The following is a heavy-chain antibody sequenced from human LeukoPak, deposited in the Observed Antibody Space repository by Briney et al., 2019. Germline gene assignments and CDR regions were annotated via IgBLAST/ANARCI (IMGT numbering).Heavy chain of an antibody. J-gene: IGHJ4*02. V-gene: IGHV3-53*01. CDR1: GFTVSSNF. CDR2: IYSGGST. CDR3: ARSPTGSGATFFDY. D-gene: IGHD1-26*01. Sequence: GGSLRLSCAASGFTVSSNFMSWVRQAPGKGLQWVSVIYSGGSTYYTDSVKGRFTISRDNSKNTLYLQMNSLRAEDTAVYYCARSPTGSGATFFDYWGQGTLVTVSS.